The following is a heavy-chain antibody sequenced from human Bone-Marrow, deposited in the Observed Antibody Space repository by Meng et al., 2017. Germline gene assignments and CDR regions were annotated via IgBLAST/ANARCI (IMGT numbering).Heavy chain of an antibody. CDR1: GFSFDDHG. Sequence: GGSLRLSCAAPGFSFDDHGMSWVRQAPGKGLEWVSGIHWNGGSTGYADSVKGRFTISRDNAENSLYLQMNSLRVEDTALYYCARGKGWQLGDPLDYWDQGTLVTAPQ. CDR3: ARGKGWQLGDPLDY. V-gene: IGHV3-20*04. CDR2: IHWNGGST. D-gene: IGHD6-13*01. J-gene: IGHJ4*02.